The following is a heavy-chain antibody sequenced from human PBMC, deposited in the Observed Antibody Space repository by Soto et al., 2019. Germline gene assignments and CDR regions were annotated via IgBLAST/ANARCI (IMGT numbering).Heavy chain of an antibody. CDR2: ISWNSGSI. V-gene: IGHV3-9*01. CDR3: AKDYGVRATHWYFDY. J-gene: IGHJ4*02. CDR1: GFTFDDYA. Sequence: EVQLVESGGGLVQPGRSLRLSCAASGFTFDDYAMHWVRQAPGKGLEWVSGISWNSGSIGYADSVKGRFTISRDNAKNSLYLQMNSLRAEDTALYYCAKDYGVRATHWYFDYWGQGTLVTVSS. D-gene: IGHD2-15*01.